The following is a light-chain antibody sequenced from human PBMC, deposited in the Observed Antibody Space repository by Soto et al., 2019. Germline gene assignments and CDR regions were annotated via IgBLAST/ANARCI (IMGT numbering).Light chain of an antibody. CDR2: DVS. CDR3: GSYTSDNTLV. CDR1: SSDIGSYNY. J-gene: IGLJ2*01. Sequence: QSALTQPASVSGSPGQSITISCTGTSSDIGSYNYVSWYQQHPGEVPRLMIYDVSNRPSGVSNRFSGSKSGNTASLTISGLQAEYEADYYCGSYTSDNTLVFGGGTKLTVL. V-gene: IGLV2-14*03.